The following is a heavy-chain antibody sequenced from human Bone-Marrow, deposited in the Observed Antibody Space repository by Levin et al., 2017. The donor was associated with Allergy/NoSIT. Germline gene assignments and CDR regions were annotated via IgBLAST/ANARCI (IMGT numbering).Heavy chain of an antibody. Sequence: PGGSLRLSCTASGFSFSDYWMSWVRQTPGKGLEWVANIKPDGSIKEHADSVRGRFTISRDNAKKSLYLQMNSLRAEDTAVYYCARDYYGWASYDHWGQGTLVTVSS. V-gene: IGHV3-7*04. CDR2: IKPDGSIK. CDR3: ARDYYGWASYDH. CDR1: GFSFSDYW. D-gene: IGHD3-10*01. J-gene: IGHJ4*02.